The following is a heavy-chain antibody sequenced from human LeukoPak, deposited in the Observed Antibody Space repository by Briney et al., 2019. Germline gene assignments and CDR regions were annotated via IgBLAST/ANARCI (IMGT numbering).Heavy chain of an antibody. CDR2: IYYSGST. Sequence: PSETLSLTCTVSGGSISSYYWSWIRQPPGKGLEWIGYIYYSGSTNYNPSLKSRVTMSVDTSKNQFSLKLSSVTAADTAVYYCAREAHREAATLTAYHYYYMDVWGQGTTVTVSS. V-gene: IGHV4-59*12. CDR3: AREAHREAATLTAYHYYYMDV. D-gene: IGHD1-20*01. J-gene: IGHJ6*03. CDR1: GGSISSYY.